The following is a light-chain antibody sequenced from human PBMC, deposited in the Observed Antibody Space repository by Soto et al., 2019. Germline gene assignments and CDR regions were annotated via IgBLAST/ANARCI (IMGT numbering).Light chain of an antibody. Sequence: DIQLTQSPSFLSASVGDGVTITCRASQGISSYLAWYQQRPGKAPKLLIYAASTLQSGVPSRFSGSGSGTEFTLTISSLQPEDFATYYCQQFNSYPTLGGGTKVEIK. J-gene: IGKJ4*01. CDR3: QQFNSYPT. CDR2: AAS. V-gene: IGKV1-9*01. CDR1: QGISSY.